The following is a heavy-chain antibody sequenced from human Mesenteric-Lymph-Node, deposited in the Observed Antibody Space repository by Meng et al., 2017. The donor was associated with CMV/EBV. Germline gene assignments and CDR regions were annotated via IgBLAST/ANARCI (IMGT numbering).Heavy chain of an antibody. Sequence: SVSSSGYYWSWILQPPGKGLEWIGYSYFSGSTNYNPSLKSRVTLSVDTSKNQFSLKLSSVTAADTAIYYCARSYGSGSYYKYYFDYWGQGTLVTVSS. V-gene: IGHV4-61*08. CDR2: SYFSGST. D-gene: IGHD3-10*01. CDR3: ARSYGSGSYYKYYFDY. J-gene: IGHJ4*02. CDR1: SVSSSGYY.